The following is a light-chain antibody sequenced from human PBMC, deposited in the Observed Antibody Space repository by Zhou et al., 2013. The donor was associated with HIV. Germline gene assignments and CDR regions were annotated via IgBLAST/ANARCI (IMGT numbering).Light chain of an antibody. CDR1: QSVSSN. J-gene: IGKJ2*01. CDR3: QQYNNWPFT. CDR2: RTS. V-gene: IGKV3-15*01. Sequence: EIVMTQSPAILSVSPGERATLSCRASQSVSSNLAWFQQKPGQTPRLLIYRTSTRATGVPARFSGSGSGTEFTLTINTMQSEDFAVYYCQQYNNWPFTFGQGTKLEIK.